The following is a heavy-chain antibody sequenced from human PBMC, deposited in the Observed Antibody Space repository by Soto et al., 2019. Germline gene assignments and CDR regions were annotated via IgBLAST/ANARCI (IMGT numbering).Heavy chain of an antibody. J-gene: IGHJ4*02. Sequence: VAECSGGGIGYCWGRIRKPPGKGLEWIGSIYYSGSTYYNPSLKSRVTISVDTSKNQFSLKLSSVTAADTAVYYCARYDYVWGSYRYSFPEYFDSWGQGPLVTSPQ. CDR3: ARYDYVWGSYRYSFPEYFDS. D-gene: IGHD3-16*02. CDR1: ECSGGGIGYC. CDR2: IYYSGST. V-gene: IGHV4-39*01.